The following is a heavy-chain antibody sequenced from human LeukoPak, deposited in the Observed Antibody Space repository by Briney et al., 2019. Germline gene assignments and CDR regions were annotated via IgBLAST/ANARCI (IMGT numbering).Heavy chain of an antibody. CDR1: GYTFTSYG. CDR3: ARDRGDGYRLDAFDI. V-gene: IGHV1-18*01. J-gene: IGHJ3*02. D-gene: IGHD5-24*01. Sequence: GASVKVSCKASGYTFTSYGISWVRQAPGQGLEWMGWISAYNGNTNYAQKLQGRVTMTTDTSTSTAYMELRSLRSDDTAVYYCARDRGDGYRLDAFDIWGQGTMVTVSS. CDR2: ISAYNGNT.